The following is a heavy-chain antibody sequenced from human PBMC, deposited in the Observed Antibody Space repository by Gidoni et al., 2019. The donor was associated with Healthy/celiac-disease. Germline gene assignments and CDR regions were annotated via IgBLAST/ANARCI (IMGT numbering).Heavy chain of an antibody. Sequence: QVQLVESGGGVVQPGRSLRLSCAASGFTFSSYAMHWVRQAPGKGLEWVAVISYDGSNKYYADSVKGRFTISRDNSKNTLYLQMNSLRAEDTAVYYCARDDPLSGSYVPDYWGQGTLVTVSS. CDR1: GFTFSSYA. CDR2: ISYDGSNK. V-gene: IGHV3-30*01. D-gene: IGHD1-26*01. CDR3: ARDDPLSGSYVPDY. J-gene: IGHJ4*02.